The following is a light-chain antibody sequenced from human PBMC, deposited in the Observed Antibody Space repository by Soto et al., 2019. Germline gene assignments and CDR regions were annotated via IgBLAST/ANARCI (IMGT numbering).Light chain of an antibody. Sequence: EIVLTQSPGTLSLSPGERATLSCRASQSVSSTYLAWYQQKPGQAPRLLIYSASSRATGIPDRFRGSGSATDFTLTISRLEPEDFAVYYCQQYGRSLRTFGQGTKVDI. V-gene: IGKV3-20*01. CDR1: QSVSSTY. J-gene: IGKJ1*01. CDR2: SAS. CDR3: QQYGRSLRT.